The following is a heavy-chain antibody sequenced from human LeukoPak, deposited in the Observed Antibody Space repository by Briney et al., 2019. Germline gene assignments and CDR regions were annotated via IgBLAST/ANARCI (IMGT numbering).Heavy chain of an antibody. V-gene: IGHV3-23*01. J-gene: IGHJ4*02. CDR1: GFTFSSYA. CDR3: AKMVLEATYYFDY. D-gene: IGHD1-26*01. CDR2: ISGSGGST. Sequence: GGSLRLSCAVSGFTFSSYAMSWVRQAPGKGLEWVSAISGSGGSTYYADSVKGRFTISRDNSKNTLYLQMNSLRAEDTAVYYCAKMVLEATYYFDYWGQGTLVTVSS.